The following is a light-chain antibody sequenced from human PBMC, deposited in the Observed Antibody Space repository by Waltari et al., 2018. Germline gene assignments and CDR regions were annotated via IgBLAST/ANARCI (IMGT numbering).Light chain of an antibody. CDR1: QSISSW. V-gene: IGKV1-5*03. CDR3: QQYNSYPLT. CDR2: KAS. J-gene: IGKJ4*01. Sequence: DIQMTQSPSTLSASVGDRVTITCRASQSISSWLAWYQQKPGKSPKLLLYKASSLESGVPSRFSGSGSGTEFTLTISSLQPDDFATYYCQQYNSYPLTFGGGTKVEIK.